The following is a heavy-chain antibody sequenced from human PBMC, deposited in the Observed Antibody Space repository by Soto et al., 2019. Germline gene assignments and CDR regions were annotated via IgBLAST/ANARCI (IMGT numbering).Heavy chain of an antibody. CDR2: IYYSGST. J-gene: IGHJ5*02. D-gene: IGHD3-9*01. CDR3: ARGPSDYDILTGYYNGPRGVLDP. Sequence: SETLSLTCTVSGGSISSYYWSWIRQPPGKGLEWIGYIYYSGSTNYNPSLKSRVTISVDTSKNQFSLKLSSVTAADTAVYYCARGPSDYDILTGYYNGPRGVLDPWGQGTLVTVSS. V-gene: IGHV4-59*01. CDR1: GGSISSYY.